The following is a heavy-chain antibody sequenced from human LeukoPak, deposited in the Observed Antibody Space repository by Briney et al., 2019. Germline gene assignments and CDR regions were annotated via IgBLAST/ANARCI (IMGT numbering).Heavy chain of an antibody. CDR3: ARQGVVVITFDY. V-gene: IGHV4-38-2*02. CDR1: GYSISNNFY. J-gene: IGHJ4*02. CDR2: IYHSGST. Sequence: SETLSLTCTVSGYSISNNFYWAWIRQSPGKGLEWIGSIYHSGSTYYNPSLKSRVTISVDTSKNQFSLKLSSVTAADTAVYYCARQGVVVITFDYWGQGTLVTVSS. D-gene: IGHD3-22*01.